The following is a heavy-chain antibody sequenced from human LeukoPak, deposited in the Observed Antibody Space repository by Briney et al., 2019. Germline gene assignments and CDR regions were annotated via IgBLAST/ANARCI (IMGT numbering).Heavy chain of an antibody. Sequence: ETLSLTCTVSGGSIRSSYYYWGWIRQPPGKGLEWVSALSGSGGGTYYADSVKGRFTISRDNSKNTLYLQMNSLRVDDTAVYYCAKGGWRTGDGMNVWGQGATVTVSS. CDR3: AKGGWRTGDGMNV. D-gene: IGHD6-19*01. V-gene: IGHV3-23*01. J-gene: IGHJ6*02. CDR2: LSGSGGGT. CDR1: GGSIRSSYYY.